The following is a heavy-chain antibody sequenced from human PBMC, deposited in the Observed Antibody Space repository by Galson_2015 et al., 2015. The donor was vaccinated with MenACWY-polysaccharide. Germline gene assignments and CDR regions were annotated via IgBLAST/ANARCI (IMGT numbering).Heavy chain of an antibody. CDR3: ARGFYDILTRYPKNFDY. D-gene: IGHD3-9*01. V-gene: IGHV4-30-4*08. Sequence: LSLTCTVSGASISNNDNYWSWLRRPPGEGLEWIGYIHFTGRTFFNPSLKSRLTISVDTSKNQFSLKLTSVTAADTAIYYCARGFYDILTRYPKNFDYWGQGTLVTVSS. J-gene: IGHJ4*02. CDR1: GASISNNDNY. CDR2: IHFTGRT.